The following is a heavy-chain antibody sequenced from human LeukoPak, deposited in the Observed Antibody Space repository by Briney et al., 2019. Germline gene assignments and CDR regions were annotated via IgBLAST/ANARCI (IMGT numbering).Heavy chain of an antibody. Sequence: WGSLRLSCAASGFTFSSYSMNWVRQAPGKGLEWVSSISSSSIYIYYADSVKGRLTISRDNSKNTLYLQMSSLRADDTAVYYCAKGSLSGATCYFDYWGQGTLVTVSS. J-gene: IGHJ4*02. CDR3: AKGSLSGATCYFDY. CDR2: ISSSSIYI. V-gene: IGHV3-21*04. CDR1: GFTFSSYS. D-gene: IGHD2-15*01.